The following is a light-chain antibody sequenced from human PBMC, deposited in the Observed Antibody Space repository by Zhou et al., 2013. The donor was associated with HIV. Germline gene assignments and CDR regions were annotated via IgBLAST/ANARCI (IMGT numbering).Light chain of an antibody. CDR2: KAS. J-gene: IGKJ2*01. Sequence: DIQMTQSPSTLSASVGDRVTITCRASQSISNWLAWYQQKPGKAPKLLIYKASSLESGVPSRFSGSGSGTEFTLTISSLQPDDFATYYCQQADTFGQGTKMEIK. CDR3: QQADT. CDR1: QSISNW. V-gene: IGKV1-5*03.